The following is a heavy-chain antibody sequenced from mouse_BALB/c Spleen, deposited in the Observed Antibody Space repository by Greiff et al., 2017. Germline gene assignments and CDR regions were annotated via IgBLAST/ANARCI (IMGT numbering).Heavy chain of an antibody. Sequence: QVQLQQSGAELVRPGVSVKISCKGSGYTFTDYAMHWVKQSHAKSLEWIGVISTYYGDASYNQKFKGKATMTVDKSSSTAYMELARLTSEDSAIYYCARGEYGNSWCAYWGQGTLVTVSA. D-gene: IGHD2-10*02. V-gene: IGHV1S137*01. CDR1: GYTFTDYA. J-gene: IGHJ3*01. CDR2: ISTYYGDA. CDR3: ARGEYGNSWCAY.